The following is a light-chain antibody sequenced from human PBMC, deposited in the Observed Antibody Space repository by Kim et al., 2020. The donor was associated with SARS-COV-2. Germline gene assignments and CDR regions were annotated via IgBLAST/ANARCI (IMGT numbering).Light chain of an antibody. CDR1: TFGAKY. J-gene: IGLJ2*01. CDR2: QDS. CDR3: QAWDSSNVV. Sequence: VTPRTTPGTHDSVGTFGAKYACWYQKKPGQSPILVISQDSKRPSGIPERFSGSNSGNTATLTISGTQAMDEAAYYCQAWDSSNVVFGGGTKLTVL. V-gene: IGLV3-1*01.